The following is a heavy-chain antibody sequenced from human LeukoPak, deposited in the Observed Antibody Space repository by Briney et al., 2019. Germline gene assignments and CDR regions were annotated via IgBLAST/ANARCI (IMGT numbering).Heavy chain of an antibody. CDR2: ISAYNGNT. V-gene: IGHV1-18*04. CDR3: ARGGLLYYYDSSGYYYNY. D-gene: IGHD3-22*01. Sequence: ASVKVSCKASGYTFTSYGISWVRQAPGQGLEWMGWISAYNGNTNYAQKLQGRVTMTTDTSTSTAYMELRSLRSDVTAVYYCARGGLLYYYDSSGYYYNYWGQGTLVTVSS. J-gene: IGHJ4*02. CDR1: GYTFTSYG.